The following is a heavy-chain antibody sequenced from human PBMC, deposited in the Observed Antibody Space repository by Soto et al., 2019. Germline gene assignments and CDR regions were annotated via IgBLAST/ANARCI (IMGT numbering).Heavy chain of an antibody. CDR3: AHGLGYCSSTSCYAVDY. Sequence: QITLKESGPTLVKPTQTLTLTCTFSGFSLSTSGVGVGWIRQPPGQALEWLALIYWNDDKRYSPSLKSRLTIPKDTSKNQVVLTMTNMEPVDTATYYCAHGLGYCSSTSCYAVDYWGQGTLVTVSS. V-gene: IGHV2-5*01. J-gene: IGHJ4*02. CDR2: IYWNDDK. CDR1: GFSLSTSGVG. D-gene: IGHD2-2*01.